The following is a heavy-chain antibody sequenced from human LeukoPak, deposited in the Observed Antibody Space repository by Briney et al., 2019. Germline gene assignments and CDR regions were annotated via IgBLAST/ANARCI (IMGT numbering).Heavy chain of an antibody. J-gene: IGHJ4*02. CDR2: INPNSGGT. CDR1: GYTFTGYY. V-gene: IGHV1-2*02. D-gene: IGHD4-17*01. CDR3: ARDGTHDYGDYKFDY. Sequence: ASVKVSCKASGYTFTGYYMHWARQAPGQGLEWMGWINPNSGGTNYAQKFQGRVTMTRDTSISTAHMELSRLRSDDTAVYYCARDGTHDYGDYKFDYWGQGTLVTVSS.